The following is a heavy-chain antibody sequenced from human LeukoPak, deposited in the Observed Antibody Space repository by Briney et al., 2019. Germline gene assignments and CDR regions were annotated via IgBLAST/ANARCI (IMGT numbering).Heavy chain of an antibody. CDR3: ARAYQVPAANAGDAFDI. Sequence: SETLSLTCTVSGGSISSYYWSWIRQPAGKGLEWIGRIYTSGSTNYNPSLKSRVTMSVDTSKNQFSLKLSSVTAADTAVYYCARAYQVPAANAGDAFDIWGQGTMVTVSS. CDR1: GGSISSYY. CDR2: IYTSGST. V-gene: IGHV4-4*07. D-gene: IGHD2-2*01. J-gene: IGHJ3*02.